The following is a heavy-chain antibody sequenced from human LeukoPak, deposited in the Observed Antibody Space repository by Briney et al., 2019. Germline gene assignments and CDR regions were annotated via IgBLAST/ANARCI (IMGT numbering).Heavy chain of an antibody. J-gene: IGHJ4*02. V-gene: IGHV4-59*12. D-gene: IGHD4-17*01. Sequence: SETLSLTCTVSNGSISSYFWSWIRQPPGKGLEWIGYIYYTGSTNYNPSLNSRVTISVDTSKNQFSLKLSSVTAADTAVYYCARGGLRSHFDYWGQGTLVTVSS. CDR2: IYYTGST. CDR1: NGSISSYF. CDR3: ARGGLRSHFDY.